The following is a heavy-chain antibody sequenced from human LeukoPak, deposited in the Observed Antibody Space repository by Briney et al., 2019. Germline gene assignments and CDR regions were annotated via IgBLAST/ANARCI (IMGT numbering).Heavy chain of an antibody. CDR1: GFTFSSYS. J-gene: IGHJ4*02. Sequence: GGSLRLSCAASGFTFSSYSMNWVRQAPGKGLEWVSSISSSSSYIYYADSVKGRFTISRDNAKNSLYLQMNSLRAEDAAIYYCAKGRTGFSYGYGIDYWGQGTLVTVSS. D-gene: IGHD5-18*01. CDR2: ISSSSSYI. V-gene: IGHV3-21*04. CDR3: AKGRTGFSYGYGIDY.